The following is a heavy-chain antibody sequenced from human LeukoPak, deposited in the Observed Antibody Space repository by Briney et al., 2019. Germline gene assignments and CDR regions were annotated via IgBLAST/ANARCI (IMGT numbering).Heavy chain of an antibody. Sequence: SETLSLTCTVSGASIRSNSFYWGWIRQAPGKGLEWIGTIYYNGDTFYNPSLKSRVTMSVDTSASQFSLKLSSVTAADTAVYYCAVLLYRHDHWFDSSGQGTLVSVSS. CDR2: IYYNGDT. CDR1: GASIRSNSFY. V-gene: IGHV4-39*01. CDR3: AVLLYRHDHWFDS. J-gene: IGHJ5*01. D-gene: IGHD3-16*02.